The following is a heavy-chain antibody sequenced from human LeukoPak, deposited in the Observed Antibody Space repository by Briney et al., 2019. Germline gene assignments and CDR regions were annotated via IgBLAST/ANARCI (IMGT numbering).Heavy chain of an antibody. CDR1: GFTFSSYW. CDR3: ARMGRYYDSGGYYSYTFDI. J-gene: IGHJ3*02. CDR2: IKKDGSEK. D-gene: IGHD3-22*01. Sequence: GGSLRLSCAASGFTFSSYWMSWVRQAPGKGLEWVANIKKDGSEKYYVDSVKGRFTISRDNTKNSLYLQMNSLRAEDTAVYYCARMGRYYDSGGYYSYTFDIWGQGTMVTVSS. V-gene: IGHV3-7*01.